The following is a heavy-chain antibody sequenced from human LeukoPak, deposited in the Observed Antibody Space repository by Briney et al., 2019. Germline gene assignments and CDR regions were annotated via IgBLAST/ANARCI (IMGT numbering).Heavy chain of an antibody. Sequence: GGSLRLSCAASGFTFSSYARHWVRQAPGKGLEWVAVISYDGSNKYYADSVKGRFTISRDNSKNTLYLQMNSLRAEDTAVYYCARGQFQPDYWGQGTLVTVSS. V-gene: IGHV3-30-3*01. CDR2: ISYDGSNK. D-gene: IGHD6-19*01. J-gene: IGHJ4*02. CDR3: ARGQFQPDY. CDR1: GFTFSSYA.